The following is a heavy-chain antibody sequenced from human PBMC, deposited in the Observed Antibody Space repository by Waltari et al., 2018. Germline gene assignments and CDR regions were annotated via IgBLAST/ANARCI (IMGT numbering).Heavy chain of an antibody. CDR3: ARSSGWNPADY. CDR1: GFTFSSYW. V-gene: IGHV3-74*01. CDR2: INTDGSST. J-gene: IGHJ4*02. Sequence: EVQLVESGGGLVQPGGSLRLSCAASGFTFSSYWMHWVRQAPGKGLVWVARINTDGSSTSYADSVKGRFTISRDNAKNTLYLQMNSLRAEDTAVYYCARSSGWNPADYWGQGTLVTVSS. D-gene: IGHD6-19*01.